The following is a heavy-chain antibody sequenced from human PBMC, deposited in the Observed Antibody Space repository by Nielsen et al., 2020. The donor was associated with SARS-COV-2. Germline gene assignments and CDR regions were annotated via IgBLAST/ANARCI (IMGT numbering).Heavy chain of an antibody. J-gene: IGHJ6*02. V-gene: IGHV1-46*01. CDR2: INPSGGST. CDR1: GYTFTSYY. D-gene: IGHD3-3*01. Sequence: ASVKVSCKASGYTFTSYYIYWVRQAPVQGLEWMGIINPSGGSTSYAQKFQGRVTMTRDTSTSTVYMELSSLRSEDTAVYYCARESVVGIFGVVITYGMDVWGQGTTVTVSS. CDR3: ARESVVGIFGVVITYGMDV.